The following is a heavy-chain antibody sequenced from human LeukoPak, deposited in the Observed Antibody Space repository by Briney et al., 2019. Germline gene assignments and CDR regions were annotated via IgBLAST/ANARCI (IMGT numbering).Heavy chain of an antibody. V-gene: IGHV4-4*07. D-gene: IGHD3-10*01. CDR1: GGSISSYY. CDR3: ARAMVRGVIFADTTECWFDP. Sequence: PSETLSLTCTVSGGSISSYYWSWIRQPAGKGLEWIGRIYTSGSTNYNPSLKSRVTMSVDTSKNQFSLKLSSVTAADTAVYYCARAMVRGVIFADTTECWFDPWGQGTLVTVSS. J-gene: IGHJ5*02. CDR2: IYTSGST.